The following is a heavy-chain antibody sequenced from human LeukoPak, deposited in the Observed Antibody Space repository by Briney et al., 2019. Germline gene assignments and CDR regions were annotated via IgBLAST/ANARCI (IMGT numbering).Heavy chain of an antibody. Sequence: SETLSLTCTVSGDSIRTSFWSGIRQPPGKGLEWIAYVHYSESANYNPSLKSRLTISLDTPKNQFSLKLSSVTAADTAIYFCARDRRRDLFHAFDIWGQGTTVTVSP. J-gene: IGHJ3*02. CDR1: GDSIRTSF. D-gene: IGHD1-14*01. CDR2: VHYSESA. CDR3: ARDRRRDLFHAFDI. V-gene: IGHV4-59*01.